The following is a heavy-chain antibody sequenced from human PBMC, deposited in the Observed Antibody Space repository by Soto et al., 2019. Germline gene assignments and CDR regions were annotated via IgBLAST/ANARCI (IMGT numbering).Heavy chain of an antibody. CDR2: IYTSGST. J-gene: IGHJ4*02. D-gene: IGHD3-9*01. CDR1: GGSISSYY. Sequence: QVQLQESGPGLVKPSETLSLTCTVSGGSISSYYWSWIRQPAGKGLEWIGRIYTSGSTNYNPSLRRRVTMSVDTSKNQFPLKLSSVTAAHTAVYYCARVRYDILTGYAYFDYWGQGTLVTVSS. V-gene: IGHV4-4*07. CDR3: ARVRYDILTGYAYFDY.